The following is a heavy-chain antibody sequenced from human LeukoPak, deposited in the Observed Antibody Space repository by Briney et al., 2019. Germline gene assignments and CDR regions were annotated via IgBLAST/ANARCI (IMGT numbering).Heavy chain of an antibody. J-gene: IGHJ4*02. CDR3: ARVKNPDY. CDR1: GSTFTGYY. Sequence: GASVKVSCKASGSTFTGYYIHWLRQAPGQRLEWMGCINPNTGGTNYAQKYQGRVTMTSDTSINTAYMELSSLRSDDTALYYCARVKNPDYWGQGTLVTVSS. V-gene: IGHV1-2*02. CDR2: INPNTGGT. D-gene: IGHD2/OR15-2a*01.